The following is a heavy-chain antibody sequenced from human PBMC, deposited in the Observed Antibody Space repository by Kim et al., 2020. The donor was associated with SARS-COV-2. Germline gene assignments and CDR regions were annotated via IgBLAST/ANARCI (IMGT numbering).Heavy chain of an antibody. D-gene: IGHD1-1*01. CDR3: ARGGSWTFEC. CDR2: IKPDGREN. V-gene: IGHV3-7*01. J-gene: IGHJ4*02. Sequence: GGSLRLSCAASGFTFGDFWMNWVRRAPGKELEFVASIKPDGRENFYADSVKGRFTIARNNGKNSLYLQMNSLRADDTAVYHFARGGSWTFECWGRGTLGT. CDR1: GFTFGDFW.